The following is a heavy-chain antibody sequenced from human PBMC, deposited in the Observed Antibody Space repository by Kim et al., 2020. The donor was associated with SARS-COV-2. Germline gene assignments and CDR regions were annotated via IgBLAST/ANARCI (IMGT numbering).Heavy chain of an antibody. CDR1: GYTLTELS. CDR3: ATAVGPPGYFDY. CDR2: FDPEDGET. V-gene: IGHV1-24*01. J-gene: IGHJ4*02. D-gene: IGHD1-26*01. Sequence: ASVKVSCKVSGYTLTELSMHWVRQAPGKGLEWMGGFDPEDGETIYAQKFQGRVTMTEDTSTDTAYMELSSLRSEDTAVYYCATAVGPPGYFDYWGQGTLVTVSS.